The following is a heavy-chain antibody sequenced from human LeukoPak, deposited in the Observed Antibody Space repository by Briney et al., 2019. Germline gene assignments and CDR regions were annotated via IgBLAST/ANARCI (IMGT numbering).Heavy chain of an antibody. CDR3: ARVDNWNYEDY. D-gene: IGHD1-7*01. CDR1: GGTFSSYA. V-gene: IGHV1-8*03. J-gene: IGHJ4*02. CDR2: MNPNSGNT. Sequence: AASVKVSCKASGGTFSSYAISWVRQATGQGLEWMGWMNPNSGNTGYAQKFQGRVTITRNTSISTAYMELSSLRSEDTAVYYCARVDNWNYEDYWGQGTLVTVSS.